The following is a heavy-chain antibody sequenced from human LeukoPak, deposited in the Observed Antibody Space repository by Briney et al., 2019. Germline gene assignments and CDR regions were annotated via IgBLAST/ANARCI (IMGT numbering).Heavy chain of an antibody. V-gene: IGHV4-59*01. CDR2: IYYTGST. Sequence: SETLSLTCTVSRGSIRSYYWSWIRQPPGKGLEWVGYIYYTGSTNYNPSLKSRVTISVDTYKNQFSLNLISVTAADTAVYYCARVLPYSSGWGVDYWGQGALVTVSS. J-gene: IGHJ4*02. D-gene: IGHD6-19*01. CDR1: RGSIRSYY. CDR3: ARVLPYSSGWGVDY.